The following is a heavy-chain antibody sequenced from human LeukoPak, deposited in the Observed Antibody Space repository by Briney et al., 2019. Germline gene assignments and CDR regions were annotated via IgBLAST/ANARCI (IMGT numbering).Heavy chain of an antibody. Sequence: GASVKVSCKASGGTSSSYAISWVRQAPGQGLEWMGGIIPIFGTANYAQKFQGRVTITADKSTSTAYMELSSLRSEDTAVYYCARGVGVDYYGSGSYYLSYNWFDPWGQGTLVTVSS. J-gene: IGHJ5*02. V-gene: IGHV1-69*06. CDR3: ARGVGVDYYGSGSYYLSYNWFDP. CDR1: GGTSSSYA. CDR2: IIPIFGTA. D-gene: IGHD3-10*01.